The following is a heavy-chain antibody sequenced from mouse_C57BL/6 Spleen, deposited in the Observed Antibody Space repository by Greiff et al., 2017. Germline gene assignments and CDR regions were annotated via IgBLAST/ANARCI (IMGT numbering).Heavy chain of an antibody. CDR3: AREGDYDYSYYFDY. J-gene: IGHJ2*01. CDR2: ISYDGSN. V-gene: IGHV3-6*01. CDR1: GYSITSGYY. Sequence: EVHLVESGPGLVKPSQSLSLTCSVTGYSITSGYYWNWIRQFPGNKLEWMGYISYDGSNNYNPSLKNRISITRDTSKNQFFLKLNSVTTEDTATYYCAREGDYDYSYYFDYWGQGTTLTVSS. D-gene: IGHD2-4*01.